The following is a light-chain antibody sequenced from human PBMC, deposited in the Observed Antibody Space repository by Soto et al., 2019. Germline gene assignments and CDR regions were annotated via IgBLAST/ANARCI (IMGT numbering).Light chain of an antibody. V-gene: IGKV1-39*01. CDR2: HAS. CDR1: QSISNW. CDR3: QQSYSSPIT. Sequence: DIQMTQSPSTLPASVGDRFTITCRASQSISNWFAWYQQKPGTAPKVLIYHASNLQSGVPSRFSGRGSGTDFTLTISSLQPEDFATYYCQQSYSSPITFGQGTRLEIK. J-gene: IGKJ5*01.